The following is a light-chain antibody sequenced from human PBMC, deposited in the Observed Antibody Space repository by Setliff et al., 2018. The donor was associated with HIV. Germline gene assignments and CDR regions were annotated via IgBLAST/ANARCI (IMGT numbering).Light chain of an antibody. CDR2: SFT. CDR1: SSNIGAGFD. Sequence: QSVLAQPPSVSGAPGQRVTISSTGSSSNIGAGFDVHWYQQFPGTAPKLLIYSFTNRPSGVPDRFSGSKSGTSASLAIAGLQAEDEADYYCQSYDSSLSGYVFGTGTKGTVL. CDR3: QSYDSSLSGYV. J-gene: IGLJ1*01. V-gene: IGLV1-40*01.